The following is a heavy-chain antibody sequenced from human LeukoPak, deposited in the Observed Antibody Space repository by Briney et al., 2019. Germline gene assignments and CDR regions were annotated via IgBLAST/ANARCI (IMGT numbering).Heavy chain of an antibody. V-gene: IGHV1-69*06. D-gene: IGHD4-11*01. CDR1: GGTFSSYA. CDR2: IIPIFGTA. Sequence: SVKVSCKASGGTFSSYAISWVRQAPGQGLEWMGGIIPIFGTANYAQKFQGRVTITADKSTSTAYMELSSLRSEDTAVYYCARDPGNYGGDYYYYYMDVWGKGTTVTVSS. CDR3: ARDPGNYGGDYYYYYMDV. J-gene: IGHJ6*03.